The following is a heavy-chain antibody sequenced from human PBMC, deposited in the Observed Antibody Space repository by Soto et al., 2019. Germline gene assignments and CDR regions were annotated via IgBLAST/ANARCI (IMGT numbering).Heavy chain of an antibody. CDR2: ISSSGDTG. D-gene: IGHD6-19*01. Sequence: QVQLVQSGAEVKKPGSSVKVSCKASGGTFSSYTISWVRQAPGQGLEWISYISSSGDTGNYADSVKGRFTVSRDNAKNSLYLQMNSLRGEDTAVYYCARDRGAVVGQFFDYWGQGTLVTVSS. CDR3: ARDRGAVVGQFFDY. V-gene: IGHV1-69*08. J-gene: IGHJ4*02. CDR1: GGTFSSYT.